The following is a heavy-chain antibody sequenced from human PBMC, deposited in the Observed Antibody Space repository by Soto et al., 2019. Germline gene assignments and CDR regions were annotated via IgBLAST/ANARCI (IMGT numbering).Heavy chain of an antibody. CDR3: ARENWFDP. CDR2: ISSSSSTI. V-gene: IGHV3-48*01. CDR1: GFTFSSYS. J-gene: IGHJ5*02. Sequence: GGSLRLSCAASGFTFSSYSMNWVRQAPGKGLEWVSYISSSSSTIYYADSVKGRFTISRDNAKNSLYLQMNSLRAEDTAVYYCARENWFDPWGQGTLVTVSS.